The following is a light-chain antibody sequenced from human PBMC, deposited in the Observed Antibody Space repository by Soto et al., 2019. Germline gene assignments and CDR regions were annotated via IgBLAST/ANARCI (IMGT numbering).Light chain of an antibody. V-gene: IGKV1-5*01. CDR1: QSTGSW. Sequence: IQMTQSPPTLSASVGDRVTITCRASQSTGSWLAWFQQKPGSAPKLLIYDGSTLKSGVPSRFSGSGSGTEFTLAISNMQPDDFATYYCHQYTHSWTSGQGTKVQLK. J-gene: IGKJ1*01. CDR2: DGS. CDR3: HQYTHSWT.